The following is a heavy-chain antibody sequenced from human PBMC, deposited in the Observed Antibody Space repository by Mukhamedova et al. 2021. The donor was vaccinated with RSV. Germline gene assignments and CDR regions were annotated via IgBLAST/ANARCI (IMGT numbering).Heavy chain of an antibody. D-gene: IGHD5/OR15-5a*01. Sequence: GMNWVRQAPGKGLEWVATLGTVGDAYYADSVKSRFTISRDNSKNTLFLQMNNLRDEDTAIYDCAKDLVVSTHTLAPDYWGPGTLVTV. CDR2: LGTVGDA. CDR1: G. CDR3: AKDLVVSTHTLAPDY. V-gene: IGHV3-23*01. J-gene: IGHJ4*02.